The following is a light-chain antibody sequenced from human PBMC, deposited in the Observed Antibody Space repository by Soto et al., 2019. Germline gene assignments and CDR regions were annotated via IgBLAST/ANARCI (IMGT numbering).Light chain of an antibody. CDR2: STN. Sequence: QSVLTQPPSASGTPGQRVTISCSGSNSNVGSNYVYWYQQLPGTAPKLLIYSTNQRPSGVPDRFSGSKSGTSASLAVSGLRSEDDADYYCASWSDSLNADVFGAGTQLTVL. V-gene: IGLV1-47*02. CDR3: ASWSDSLNADV. CDR1: NSNVGSNY. J-gene: IGLJ7*01.